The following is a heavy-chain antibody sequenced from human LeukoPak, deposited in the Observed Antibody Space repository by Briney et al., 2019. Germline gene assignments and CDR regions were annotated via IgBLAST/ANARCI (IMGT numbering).Heavy chain of an antibody. D-gene: IGHD3-3*01. CDR3: ARASILEYYFDY. CDR2: IFHSGST. J-gene: IGHJ4*02. CDR1: GDSISSYY. Sequence: SETLSLTCTVSGDSISSYYWSWIRQPPGKGLEWIGYIFHSGSTYYNPSLKSRVTISVDRSKNQFSLKVNSVTAADTAVYYCARASILEYYFDYWGQGTLVTVSS. V-gene: IGHV4-59*12.